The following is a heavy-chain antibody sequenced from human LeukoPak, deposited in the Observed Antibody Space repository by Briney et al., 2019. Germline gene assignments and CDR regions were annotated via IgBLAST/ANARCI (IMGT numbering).Heavy chain of an antibody. J-gene: IGHJ4*02. D-gene: IGHD6-19*01. Sequence: PSETLPLTCAVYGGSFSGYYWSWIRQPPGKGLEWIGEINHSGSTNYNPSLKSRVTTSVDTSKNQFSLKLSSVTAADTAVYYCARNPQWLVLGYYFDYWGQGTLVTVSS. V-gene: IGHV4-34*01. CDR1: GGSFSGYY. CDR2: INHSGST. CDR3: ARNPQWLVLGYYFDY.